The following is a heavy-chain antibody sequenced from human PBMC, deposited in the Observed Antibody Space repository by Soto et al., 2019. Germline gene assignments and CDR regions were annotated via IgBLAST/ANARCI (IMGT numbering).Heavy chain of an antibody. CDR3: ARGSYYSDSSGYFLDS. CDR2: IYYSGST. J-gene: IGHJ4*02. V-gene: IGHV4-59*11. CDR1: GGSISPHY. Sequence: KPSETLSLTCTVSGGSISPHYWSWIRQAPGKGLEWIAYIYYSGSTNSNPSLKSRVTISLDTSNNQFSLKLSSVTAADTAVYYCARGSYYSDSSGYFLDSWGQGTLVTVSS. D-gene: IGHD3-22*01.